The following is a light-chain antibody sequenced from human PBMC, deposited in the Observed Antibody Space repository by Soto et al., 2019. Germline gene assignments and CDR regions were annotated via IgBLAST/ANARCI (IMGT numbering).Light chain of an antibody. CDR1: QGISSW. J-gene: IGKJ5*01. CDR3: QQRSSWPIT. Sequence: TQSPSSVSASVGDRVTITCRASQGISSWLAWYQQRPGQAPRLLINDASRRATGIPDRLSGSASGADFTLTISSLEPEDFAVYYCQQRSSWPITFGQGTRLEIK. CDR2: DAS. V-gene: IGKV3-11*01.